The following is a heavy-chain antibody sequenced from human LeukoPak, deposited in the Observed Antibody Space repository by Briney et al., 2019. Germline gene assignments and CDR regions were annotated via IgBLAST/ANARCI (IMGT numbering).Heavy chain of an antibody. CDR2: IIPILGIA. CDR1: GGTFSSYA. CDR3: ARTPYCGGDCYLNWFDP. J-gene: IGHJ5*02. V-gene: IGHV1-69*04. D-gene: IGHD2-21*02. Sequence: AASVKVSCKASGGTFSSYAISWVRQAPGQGLEWMGRIIPILGIANYAQKFQGRVTITADKSTSTAYMELSSLRSEDTAVYYCARTPYCGGDCYLNWFDPWGQGTLVTVSS.